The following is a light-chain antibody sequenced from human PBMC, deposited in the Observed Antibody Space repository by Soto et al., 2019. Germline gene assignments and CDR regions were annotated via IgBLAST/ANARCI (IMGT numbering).Light chain of an antibody. CDR2: DAS. Sequence: EIVLTQSPATLSLLPGERATLSCRASQSVGSSLAWYQHKAGQAPRLLLYDASIRATGIPARFSGSGSGTDFTLTISSLEPEDFAVYYCQQRSSWITCGPGTRLEIE. V-gene: IGKV3-11*01. J-gene: IGKJ5*01. CDR3: QQRSSWIT. CDR1: QSVGSS.